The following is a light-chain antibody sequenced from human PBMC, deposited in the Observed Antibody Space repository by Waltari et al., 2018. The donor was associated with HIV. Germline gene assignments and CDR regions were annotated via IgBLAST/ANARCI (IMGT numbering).Light chain of an antibody. CDR2: EVY. V-gene: IGLV2-14*01. CDR1: TSHFSDFNF. J-gene: IGLJ3*02. Sequence: HSALTQPASVSGSPGPSITISCTGPTSHFSDFNFVSWYQQSPGRAPKLIIFEVYSRPSGISDRFSGSKSGVTASLTISALRAEDEADYFCSSYSARGFVVFGGGTKVTVL. CDR3: SSYSARGFVV.